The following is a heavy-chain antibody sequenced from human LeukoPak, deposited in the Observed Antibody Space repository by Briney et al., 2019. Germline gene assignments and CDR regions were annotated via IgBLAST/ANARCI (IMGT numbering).Heavy chain of an antibody. CDR3: ARGGGLDV. V-gene: IGHV3-7*03. J-gene: IGHJ6*02. CDR1: GFTFSNFW. D-gene: IGHD3-16*01. CDR2: INHNGNVN. Sequence: GGSLRLSCTASGFTFSNFWMNWARQAPGKGLEWVASINHNGNVNYYVDSVKGRFTISRDNAKNSLYLQMSNLRAEDTAVYFCARGGGLDVWGQGATVTVSS.